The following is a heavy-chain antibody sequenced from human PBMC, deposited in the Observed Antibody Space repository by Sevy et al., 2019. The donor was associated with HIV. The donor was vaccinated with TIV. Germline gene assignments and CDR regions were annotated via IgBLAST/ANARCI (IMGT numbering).Heavy chain of an antibody. CDR3: TRSLASGYFVTFDH. CDR2: LQSGGST. J-gene: IGHJ4*02. D-gene: IGHD5-12*01. Sequence: GGSLRLSCAASGFTFSSYAMSWVRQAPGKGLEWVSVLQSGGSTHYADSVRGRFTISRDNSKNTLYLQMDGLRAEDTAIYYCTRSLASGYFVTFDHWGQGALVTVSS. CDR1: GFTFSSYA. V-gene: IGHV3-23*03.